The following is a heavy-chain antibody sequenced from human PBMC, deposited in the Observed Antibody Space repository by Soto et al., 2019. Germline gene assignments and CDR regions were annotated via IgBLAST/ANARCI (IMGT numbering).Heavy chain of an antibody. J-gene: IGHJ4*02. Sequence: GGSLRLSCAASGFTISTFAMTWVRQAPGKGLESVCGMTGSGATIHYADSVRGRFSISKDNSKNVLFLQMDYLRDEDTAIYYCAKEAVYNDGLWLMDSWGQGTLVTVSS. V-gene: IGHV3-23*01. CDR1: GFTISTFA. CDR3: AKEAVYNDGLWLMDS. D-gene: IGHD2-21*01. CDR2: MTGSGATI.